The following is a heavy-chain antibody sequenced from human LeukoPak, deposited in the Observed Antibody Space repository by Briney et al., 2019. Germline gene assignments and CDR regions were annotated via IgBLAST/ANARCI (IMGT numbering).Heavy chain of an antibody. CDR3: ARGRFSGPDDY. Sequence: PGGSLRLSCAVSEFSVSSNYMNWVRQAPGKGLEWVSVIYSGGATYYADSVRGRFTISRDNSKNMVSLQMTSLGAEDTAAYYCARGRFSGPDDYWGQGTLVTVSS. CDR1: EFSVSSNY. V-gene: IGHV3-53*01. CDR2: IYSGGAT. D-gene: IGHD6-19*01. J-gene: IGHJ4*02.